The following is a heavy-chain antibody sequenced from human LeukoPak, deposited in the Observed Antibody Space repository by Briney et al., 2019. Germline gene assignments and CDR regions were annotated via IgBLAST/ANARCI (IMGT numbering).Heavy chain of an antibody. J-gene: IGHJ5*02. CDR2: ISSSSSYI. CDR1: GFTFSSYS. CDR3: AWFWSGYLRFDP. D-gene: IGHD3-3*01. V-gene: IGHV3-21*01. Sequence: GGSLRLSCAASGFTFSSYSMNWVRQAPGKGLEWVSSISSSSSYIYYADSVKGRFTISRDNAKNSLYLQMSSLRAEDTAVYYCAWFWSGYLRFDPWGQGTLVAVSS.